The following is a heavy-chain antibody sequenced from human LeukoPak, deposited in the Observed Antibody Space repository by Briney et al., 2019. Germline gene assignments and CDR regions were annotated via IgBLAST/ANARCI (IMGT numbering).Heavy chain of an antibody. D-gene: IGHD3-10*01. J-gene: IGHJ4*02. V-gene: IGHV4-30-4*07. CDR1: GGSISSGGYS. CDR2: IYYSGST. Sequence: SETLSLTCAVSGGSISSGGYSGSWIRQRPGRGLEWIGYIYYSGSTYYNPSLKSRVTISVDTSKNQFSRKLSSVTAADTAVYYCASNNRRGTMVRGVIHRFDFWCQGTLITVSS. CDR3: ASNNRRGTMVRGVIHRFDF.